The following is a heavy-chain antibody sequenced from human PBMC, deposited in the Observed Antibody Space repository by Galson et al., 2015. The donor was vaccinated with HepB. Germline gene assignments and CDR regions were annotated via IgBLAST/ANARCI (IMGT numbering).Heavy chain of an antibody. CDR2: IIPILGIA. Sequence: SVKVSCKASGGTFSSYAISWVRQAPGQGLEWMGGIIPILGIANYAQKFQGRVTITADKSTSTAYMELSSLRSEDTAVYYCARSDYDFWSGPSFYYYYMDVWGKGTTVTVSS. CDR3: ARSDYDFWSGPSFYYYYMDV. D-gene: IGHD3-3*01. J-gene: IGHJ6*03. V-gene: IGHV1-69*10. CDR1: GGTFSSYA.